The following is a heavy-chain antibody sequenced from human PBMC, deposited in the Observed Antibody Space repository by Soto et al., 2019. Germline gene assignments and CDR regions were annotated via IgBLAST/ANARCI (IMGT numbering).Heavy chain of an antibody. CDR3: ARHDYYHRTFDI. J-gene: IGHJ3*02. CDR1: GGSVGTGAYY. Sequence: SETLSLTCRVSGGSVGTGAYYWSWIRRPPGKGLEWIGYTLYSGSPNYNPSLQSLQSRVTISVDTSRNQFSLRLTSVTAADTALYYCARHDYYHRTFDIWGQGTLVTVS. V-gene: IGHV4-61*08. D-gene: IGHD3-9*01. CDR2: TLYSGSP.